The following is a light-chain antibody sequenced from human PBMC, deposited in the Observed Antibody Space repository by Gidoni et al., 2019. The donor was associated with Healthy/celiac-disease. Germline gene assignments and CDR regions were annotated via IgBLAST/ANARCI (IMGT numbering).Light chain of an antibody. CDR2: GAS. V-gene: IGKV3-20*01. CDR1: QAVSNSY. CDR3: QQYGSSSGA. J-gene: IGKJ1*01. Sequence: ESVLTQSPGTLSLSPGERATLSCRASQAVSNSYLAWYVQKPGQAPRLLIYGASNRATGTPDRFSGSGSGTDFTLPIRRLEPEDFATYYCQQYGSSSGAFGQGTKVEIK.